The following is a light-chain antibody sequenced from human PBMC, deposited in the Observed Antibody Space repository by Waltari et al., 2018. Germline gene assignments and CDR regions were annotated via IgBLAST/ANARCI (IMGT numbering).Light chain of an antibody. CDR3: CSYTGSYTLA. CDR2: DVS. V-gene: IGLV2-23*02. Sequence: QSALTQPAPVSGSPGQSITISCTGTSTDIGSYSLVPWYQQHPGKAPKLIIYDVSERPSGISNRFSGSKSGNTASLAISGLQAEDEADYYCCSYTGSYTLAFGGGTNLIVL. J-gene: IGLJ3*02. CDR1: STDIGSYSL.